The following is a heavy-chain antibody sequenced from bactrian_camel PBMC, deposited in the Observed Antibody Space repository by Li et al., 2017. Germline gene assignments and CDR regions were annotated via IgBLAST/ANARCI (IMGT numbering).Heavy chain of an antibody. D-gene: IGHD1*01. CDR3: AAEAGRMRGRACNLLNGPDFSH. CDR2: LSNNGRT. CDR1: ISTFNSAC. Sequence: QVQLVESGGGSVQAGGSLTLSCVASISTFNSACMGWFRQAPGKEREGVAILSNNGRTGYADSVKGRFTISKDNAKNTVYLQMNSLKPEDSAMYYCAAEAGRMRGRACNLLNGPDFSHWGQGTQVTVS. J-gene: IGHJ6*01. V-gene: IGHV3S53*01.